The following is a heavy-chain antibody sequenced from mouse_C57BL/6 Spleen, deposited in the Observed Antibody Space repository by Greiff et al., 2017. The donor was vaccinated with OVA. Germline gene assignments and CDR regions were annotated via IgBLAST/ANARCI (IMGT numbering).Heavy chain of an antibody. J-gene: IGHJ3*01. CDR2: IYPSDSET. CDR3: ARSVSTGWFAY. Sequence: QVQLQQPGAELVRPGSSVKLSCKASGYTFTSYWMDWVKQRPGQGLEWIGNIYPSDSETHYNQKFKDKATLTVDKSSSTAYMQLSSLTSEDSAVYYCARSVSTGWFAYWGQGTLVTVSA. CDR1: GYTFTSYW. D-gene: IGHD6-2*01. V-gene: IGHV1-61*01.